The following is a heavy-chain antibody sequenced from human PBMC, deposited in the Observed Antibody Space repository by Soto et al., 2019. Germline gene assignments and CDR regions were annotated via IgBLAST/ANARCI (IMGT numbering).Heavy chain of an antibody. D-gene: IGHD2-2*01. CDR2: INADNGNT. Sequence: ASLNVSCKASGYIFNNYAMHWVRQAPGQRLVWMGWINADNGNTKYSQKFQGRVTITRDTSASTAYMELSSLRSEDTAVYYCARDRYSCSSTSCYVGWFDPWGQGTLVTVSS. CDR3: ARDRYSCSSTSCYVGWFDP. CDR1: GYIFNNYA. V-gene: IGHV1-3*01. J-gene: IGHJ5*02.